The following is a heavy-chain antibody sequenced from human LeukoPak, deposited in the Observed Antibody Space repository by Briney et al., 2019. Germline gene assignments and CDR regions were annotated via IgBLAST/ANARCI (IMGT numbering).Heavy chain of an antibody. J-gene: IGHJ4*02. CDR2: ISSSFNYL. V-gene: IGHV3-21*04. Sequence: GGSLRLSCAASGFTFSSFSMNWVRQAPGKGLEWVSSISSSFNYLYYADSVKGRFTISRDNSKNTLYLQMNSLRAEDTAVYYCAKLPNYDFWSGYWSPFDYWGQGTLVTVSS. CDR1: GFTFSSFS. D-gene: IGHD3-3*01. CDR3: AKLPNYDFWSGYWSPFDY.